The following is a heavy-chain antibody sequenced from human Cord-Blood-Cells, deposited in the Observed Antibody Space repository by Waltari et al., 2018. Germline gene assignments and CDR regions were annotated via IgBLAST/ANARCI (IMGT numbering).Heavy chain of an antibody. J-gene: IGHJ4*02. CDR1: GYSISSGYY. CDR2: IYHSGST. Sequence: QVQLQESGPGLVKPSETLSLTCAVSGYSISSGYYWGWIRQPPGKGLGWIGSIYHSGSTSYNPPLKSRVTRSVDTSKNQFSLELSSVTAADTAVYYCARRTGEFDYWGQGTLVTVSS. CDR3: ARRTGEFDY. D-gene: IGHD7-27*01. V-gene: IGHV4-38-2*01.